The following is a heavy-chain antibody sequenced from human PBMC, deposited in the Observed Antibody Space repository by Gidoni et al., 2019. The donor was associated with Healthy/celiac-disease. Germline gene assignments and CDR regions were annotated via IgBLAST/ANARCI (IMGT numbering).Heavy chain of an antibody. J-gene: IGHJ3*02. Sequence: EVQLVESGGGLVQPGGSLRLSCAASGFTFRSYEMNWVRQAPGKGLEWGSYISSSGSTIYYADSVKGRFTISRDNAKNSLYLQMNSLRAEDTAVYYCARGDSSSWSGYDAFDIWGQGTMVTVSS. CDR1: GFTFRSYE. CDR2: ISSSGSTI. D-gene: IGHD6-13*01. CDR3: ARGDSSSWSGYDAFDI. V-gene: IGHV3-48*03.